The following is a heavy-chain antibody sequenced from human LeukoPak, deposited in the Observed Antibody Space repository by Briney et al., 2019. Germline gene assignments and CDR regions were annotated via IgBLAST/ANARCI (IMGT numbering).Heavy chain of an antibody. V-gene: IGHV1-2*02. D-gene: IGHD3-10*01. CDR2: INPNSGGT. CDR1: GYTFIGYY. CDR3: ARANMVRGVGLFFDRNWFDP. Sequence: ASVKVSCKASGYTFIGYYMYWVRQAPGQGLEWMGWINPNSGGTNYAEKFQGRVTMTRDTSIRTVYMEVSRLRSDDTAVYYCARANMVRGVGLFFDRNWFDPWGQGTLVTVSS. J-gene: IGHJ5*02.